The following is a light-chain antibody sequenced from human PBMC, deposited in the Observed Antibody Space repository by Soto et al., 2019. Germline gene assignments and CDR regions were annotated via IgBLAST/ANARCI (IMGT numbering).Light chain of an antibody. Sequence: AIQMTQSPSSLSASVGDRVTITCRASQSIRTGLGWYQHKPGEAPKLLIYGASSLQSGVPSRFSGSGSGTDFTLTISSLQPDDFATYYCLQDDNYPRTFGQGTKVDMK. V-gene: IGKV1-6*01. CDR2: GAS. CDR1: QSIRTG. J-gene: IGKJ1*01. CDR3: LQDDNYPRT.